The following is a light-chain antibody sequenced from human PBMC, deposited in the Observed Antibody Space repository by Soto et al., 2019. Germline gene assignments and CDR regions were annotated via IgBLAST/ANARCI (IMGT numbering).Light chain of an antibody. CDR1: QDINKN. J-gene: IGKJ5*01. CDR2: DAS. V-gene: IGKV1-33*01. CDR3: QQYDSVFT. Sequence: DIQMTQSPSSLSASVGDRFTITCQASQDINKNLIWYQQKPGKAPKLLIYDASDLETGVPSRFSGSGSGTDFTFTISSLQAEDIATYFCQQYDSVFTFGQGTRLEIK.